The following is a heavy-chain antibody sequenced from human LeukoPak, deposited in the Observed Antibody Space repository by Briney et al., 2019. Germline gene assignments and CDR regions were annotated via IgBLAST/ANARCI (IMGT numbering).Heavy chain of an antibody. J-gene: IGHJ4*02. CDR1: GYTFTDYY. CDR2: ISPGDSDA. Sequence: GESLKISCKGSGYTFTDYYIGWVRQMPGKGLGWLGIISPGDSDARYSRSFQGQVTISADKSISTALLRWSSLKASDSAIYYCARRYCSSTSCNPFFFDFWGQGTLVTVSS. CDR3: ARRYCSSTSCNPFFFDF. V-gene: IGHV5-51*01. D-gene: IGHD2-2*01.